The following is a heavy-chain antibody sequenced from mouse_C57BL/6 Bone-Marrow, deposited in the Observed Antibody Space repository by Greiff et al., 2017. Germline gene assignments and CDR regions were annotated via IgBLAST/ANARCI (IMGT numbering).Heavy chain of an antibody. J-gene: IGHJ3*01. CDR2: IYPGDGDT. V-gene: IGHV1-82*01. CDR1: GYAFSSSW. D-gene: IGHD2-2*01. Sequence: QVQLQQSGPELVKPGASVKISCKASGYAFSSSWMNWVKQRPGKGLEWIGRIYPGDGDTNYNGKFKGKATLTAAKSSSTAYMQLSRLTSEDSAVYFCARGGYDAWFAYWGQGTLVTVSA. CDR3: ARGGYDAWFAY.